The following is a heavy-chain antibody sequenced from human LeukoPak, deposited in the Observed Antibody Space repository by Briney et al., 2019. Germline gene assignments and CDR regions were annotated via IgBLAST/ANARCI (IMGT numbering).Heavy chain of an antibody. CDR3: ARRAVVPAAVSYFDY. J-gene: IGHJ4*02. V-gene: IGHV4-39*01. CDR2: IYYTGTT. CDR1: GGPITNSSCY. Sequence: SETLSLTCTVSGGPITNSSCYWGWIRQPPTKGLEWIGGIYYTGTTYYSPSLNSRVTISVDTSKKQFSLRLTSVTATDTAVYYCARRAVVPAAVSYFDYWGQGSLVTVSS. D-gene: IGHD2-2*01.